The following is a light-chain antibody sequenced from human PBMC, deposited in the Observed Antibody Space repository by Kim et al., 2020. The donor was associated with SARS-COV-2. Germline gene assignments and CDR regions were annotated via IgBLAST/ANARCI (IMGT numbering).Light chain of an antibody. V-gene: IGLV1-44*01. CDR3: AAWDDSLNGVV. CDR1: SSNIGSNT. CDR2: SNN. Sequence: VLTQPPSASGTPGQRVTISCSGSSSNIGSNTVNWYQQLPGTAPKLLIYSNNQRPSGVPDRFSGSKSGTSASLAISGLQSEDEADYYCAAWDDSLNGVVFGGGTKLTVL. J-gene: IGLJ2*01.